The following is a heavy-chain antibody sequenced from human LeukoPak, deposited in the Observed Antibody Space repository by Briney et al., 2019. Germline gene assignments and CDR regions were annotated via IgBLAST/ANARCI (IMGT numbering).Heavy chain of an antibody. V-gene: IGHV3-53*01. CDR1: GFTVSSNY. CDR3: AKEGFCSGANCYPPS. J-gene: IGHJ5*02. CDR2: IYIGGNT. Sequence: PGGSLRLSCAASGFTVSSNYMTWFRQPPGKGLQWVSMIYIGGNTYYADSVQGRFTISRDNYRNTVYFQMDSLTVEDTAVYYCAKEGFCSGANCYPPSWGQGTLVTVSS. D-gene: IGHD2-15*01.